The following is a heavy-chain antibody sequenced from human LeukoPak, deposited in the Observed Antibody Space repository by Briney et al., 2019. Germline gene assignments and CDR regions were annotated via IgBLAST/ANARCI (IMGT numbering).Heavy chain of an antibody. CDR3: VIDLGDYNDF. Sequence: AGGSLRLSCAASGFTFSSYAMHWVRQAPGKGLEWVAVISYDGSNKYYADSVKGRFTISRDNAKNSLYLQMNSLRAEDTAVYYCVIDLGDYNDFWGQGALVSVSS. J-gene: IGHJ4*02. CDR1: GFTFSSYA. CDR2: ISYDGSNK. D-gene: IGHD2-15*01. V-gene: IGHV3-30-3*01.